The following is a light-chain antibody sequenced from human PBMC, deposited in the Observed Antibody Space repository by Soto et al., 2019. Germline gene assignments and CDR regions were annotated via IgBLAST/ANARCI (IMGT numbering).Light chain of an antibody. V-gene: IGKV1-5*01. CDR2: HAS. J-gene: IGKJ1*01. CDR1: QGISSK. CDR3: QQYDTLSWT. Sequence: EIQLTQPPISLWRSVPYSPAVTFRASQGISSKLAWYQQKPGKAPRLLIYHASNLESGIPSRFSGSGSGTDFTLTISSLQSEDFAFFYCQQYDTLSWTFGQGTKVDIK.